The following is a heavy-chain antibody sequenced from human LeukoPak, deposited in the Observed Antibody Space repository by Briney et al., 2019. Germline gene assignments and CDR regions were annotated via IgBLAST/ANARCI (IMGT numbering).Heavy chain of an antibody. CDR2: MNPNSGNT. CDR3: ARVIASTDAFDI. J-gene: IGHJ3*02. D-gene: IGHD3-22*01. Sequence: ASVKVSCKVSGYTLTELSMHWVRQATGQGLEWMGWMNPNSGNTGYAQKFQGRVTITRNTSISTAYMELSSLRSEDTAVYYCARVIASTDAFDIWGQGTMVTVSS. CDR1: GYTLTELS. V-gene: IGHV1-8*03.